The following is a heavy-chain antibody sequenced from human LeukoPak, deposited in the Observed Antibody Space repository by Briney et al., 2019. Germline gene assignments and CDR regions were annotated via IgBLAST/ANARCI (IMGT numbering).Heavy chain of an antibody. CDR2: INHRGST. V-gene: IGHV4-34*01. J-gene: IGHJ4*02. CDR1: GGFLSGYY. Sequence: PSETQSLTCAVYGGFLSGYYWSWIRQPPGKGLEWIGEINHRGSTNYNPSLKSRVTIPVDTSKNQFSLKLSSVTAADTAVYYCARSPRYSSGGSCSRFDYWGQGTMVTVSS. CDR3: ARSPRYSSGGSCSRFDY. D-gene: IGHD2-15*01.